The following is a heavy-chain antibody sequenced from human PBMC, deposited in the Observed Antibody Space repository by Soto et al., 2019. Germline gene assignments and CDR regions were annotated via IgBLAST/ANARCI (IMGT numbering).Heavy chain of an antibody. Sequence: EVQVVESGGGLVQPGGSLRLSCVASGFTFNSYWMSWVRQAPGKGLEWVANIKQDGTERHYMDSVKGRFTISRDNAKNSLDLLMNSLKIEDTAVYYCARDGPLSSPTSGWFDPWGQGTLVIVSS. CDR3: ARDGPLSSPTSGWFDP. J-gene: IGHJ5*02. D-gene: IGHD2-2*01. V-gene: IGHV3-7*05. CDR1: GFTFNSYW. CDR2: IKQDGTER.